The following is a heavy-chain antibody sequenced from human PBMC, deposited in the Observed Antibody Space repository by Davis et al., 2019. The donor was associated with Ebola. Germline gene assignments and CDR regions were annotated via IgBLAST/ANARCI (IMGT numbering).Heavy chain of an antibody. D-gene: IGHD3-3*02. J-gene: IGHJ5*02. CDR3: EKGAQHLGFDP. CDR2: ISYDGSNK. CDR1: GFTFSSYG. Sequence: GGSLRLSCAASGFTFSSYGMHWVRQAPGKGLEWVAVISYDGSNKYSADSVKGRFTISRDNSKNTLYLQMNSLRAEDTAVYYCEKGAQHLGFDPWGQGTLVTVSS. V-gene: IGHV3-30*18.